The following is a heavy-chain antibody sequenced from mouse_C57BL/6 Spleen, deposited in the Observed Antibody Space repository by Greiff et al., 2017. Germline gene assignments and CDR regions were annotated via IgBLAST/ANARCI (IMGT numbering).Heavy chain of an antibody. Sequence: VKLMESGAELVRPGTSVKVSCKASGYAFTNYLIEWVKQRPGQGLEWIGVINPGSGGTNYNEKFKGKATLTADKSSSTAYMQLSSLTSEDSAVYFCARGGNYYGSPSFDYWGQGTTLTVSS. CDR2: INPGSGGT. D-gene: IGHD1-1*01. J-gene: IGHJ2*01. CDR1: GYAFTNYL. V-gene: IGHV1-54*01. CDR3: ARGGNYYGSPSFDY.